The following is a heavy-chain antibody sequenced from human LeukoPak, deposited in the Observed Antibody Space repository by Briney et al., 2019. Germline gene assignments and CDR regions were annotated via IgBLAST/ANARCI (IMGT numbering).Heavy chain of an antibody. CDR1: GFTFSSYG. V-gene: IGHV3-30*18. Sequence: PGGSLRLSCAAAGFTFSSYGMHSVRQAPGKGLEWVAVISYDGTIRNYADSVKGRFTISRDNSKNTMYLQMNSLTAEDTAQYYCAKGGCSSTTCYLANLWGQGTLVTVSS. J-gene: IGHJ5*02. CDR3: AKGGCSSTTCYLANL. D-gene: IGHD2-2*01. CDR2: ISYDGTIR.